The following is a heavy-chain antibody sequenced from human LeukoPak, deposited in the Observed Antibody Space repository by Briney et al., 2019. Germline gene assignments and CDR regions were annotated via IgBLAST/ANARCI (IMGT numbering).Heavy chain of an antibody. CDR1: GGSISSSSYY. J-gene: IGHJ4*02. CDR2: INHSGST. D-gene: IGHD1-14*01. V-gene: IGHV4-39*07. Sequence: SETLSLTCTVSGGSISSSSYYWSWIRQPPGKGLEWIGEINHSGSTNYNPSLKSRVTISVDTSKNQFSLKLSSVTAADTAVYYCARLPYKAYWGQGTLVTVSS. CDR3: ARLPYKAY.